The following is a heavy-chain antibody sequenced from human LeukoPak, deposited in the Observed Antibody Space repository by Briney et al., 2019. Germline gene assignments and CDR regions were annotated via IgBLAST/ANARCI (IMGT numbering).Heavy chain of an antibody. V-gene: IGHV4-59*08. CDR2: MHSSGSS. D-gene: IGHD1-7*01. CDR3: ARRDWNYGNWFDP. Sequence: SETLSLTCTVSGGSITSYYWSWIRQPPGKGLEWIGFMHSSGSSSHNPSLKSRLTISVDTSKNQFSLKLSSVTAADTAVYYCARRDWNYGNWFDPWGQGTLVTVSS. CDR1: GGSITSYY. J-gene: IGHJ5*02.